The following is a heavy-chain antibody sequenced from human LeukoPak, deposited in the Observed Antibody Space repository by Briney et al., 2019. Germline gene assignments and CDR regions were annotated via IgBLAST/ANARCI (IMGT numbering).Heavy chain of an antibody. V-gene: IGHV3-64*01. CDR1: GFTFSSYA. CDR2: ISSNGGST. D-gene: IGHD3-10*01. Sequence: GGSLRLSCAASGFTFSSYAMHWVRPAPGKGLEYVSAISSNGGSTYYANSVKGRFTISRDNSKNTLYLQMGSLRAEDMAVYYCARDAQPMVRGEVTYYFDYWGQGTLVTVSS. J-gene: IGHJ4*02. CDR3: ARDAQPMVRGEVTYYFDY.